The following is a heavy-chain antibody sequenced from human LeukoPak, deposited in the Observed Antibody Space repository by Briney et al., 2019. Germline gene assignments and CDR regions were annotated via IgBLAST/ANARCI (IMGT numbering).Heavy chain of an antibody. Sequence: GGPLRLTCAASLFTASIYSLPWARQSPGQGLHCFSFISSTSSYIFYADSVKGRFTISRDNAENSVYLQMNSLRAEDTGVYYCARLDREDYSTRPVPYYNYYMPVWGKGTSVIVSS. D-gene: IGHD6-13*01. CDR1: LFTASIYS. V-gene: IGHV3-21*01. CDR3: ARLDREDYSTRPVPYYNYYMPV. J-gene: IGHJ6*03. CDR2: ISSTSSYI.